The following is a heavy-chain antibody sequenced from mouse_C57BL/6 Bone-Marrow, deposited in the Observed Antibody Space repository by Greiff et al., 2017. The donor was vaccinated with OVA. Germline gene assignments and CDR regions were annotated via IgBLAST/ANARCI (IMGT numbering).Heavy chain of an antibody. J-gene: IGHJ3*01. Sequence: QVQLQQPGAELVKPGASVKLSCKASGYTFTSYWMQWVKQRPGQGLEWIGEIDPSDSCTNYTQKFKGKATLTVDTSSSTAYMQLSSLTSEDSAVYYCARGRIYYDYDRGFAYWGQGTLVTVSA. CDR3: ARGRIYYDYDRGFAY. V-gene: IGHV1-50*01. CDR2: IDPSDSCT. D-gene: IGHD2-4*01. CDR1: GYTFTSYW.